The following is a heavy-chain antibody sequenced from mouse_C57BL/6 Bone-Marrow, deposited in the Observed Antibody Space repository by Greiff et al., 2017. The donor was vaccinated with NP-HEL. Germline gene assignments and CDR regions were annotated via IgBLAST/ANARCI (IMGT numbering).Heavy chain of an antibody. CDR1: GYAFSSYW. V-gene: IGHV1-80*01. CDR3: ARWLYDYGSSYGAWFAY. CDR2: IYPGDGDT. Sequence: QVHVKQSGAELVKPGASVKISCKASGYAFSSYWMNWVKQRPGKGLEWIGQIYPGDGDTNYNGKFKGKATLTADKSSSTAYMQLSSLTSEDSAVDVCARWLYDYGSSYGAWFAYWGQGTLVTVSA. J-gene: IGHJ3*01. D-gene: IGHD1-1*01.